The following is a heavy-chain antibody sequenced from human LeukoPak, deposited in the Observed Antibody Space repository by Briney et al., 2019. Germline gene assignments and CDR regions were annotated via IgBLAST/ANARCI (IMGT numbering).Heavy chain of an antibody. D-gene: IGHD6-19*01. CDR2: INHSGST. CDR1: GGSFSGYY. Sequence: KPSETLSLTCAVYGGSFSGYYWSWIRQPPGKGLEWIGEINHSGSTNYNPSLKSRVTISVDTSKNQFSLKLSSVTAADTAVYYCARGVAGLDYWGQGTLVTVSS. CDR3: ARGVAGLDY. J-gene: IGHJ4*02. V-gene: IGHV4-34*01.